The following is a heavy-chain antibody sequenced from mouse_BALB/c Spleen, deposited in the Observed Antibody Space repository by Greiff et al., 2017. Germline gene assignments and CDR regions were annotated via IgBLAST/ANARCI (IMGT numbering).Heavy chain of an antibody. Sequence: QVQLQQSGAELMKPAASVKISCKATGYTFSSYWIEWVKQRPGHGLEWIGEILPGSGSTNYNEKFKGKATFTADTSSNTAYMQLSSLTSEDSAVYYCARGSYYYGSSYYAMDYWGQGTSVTVSS. CDR1: GYTFSSYW. V-gene: IGHV1-9*01. J-gene: IGHJ4*01. CDR2: ILPGSGST. D-gene: IGHD1-1*01. CDR3: ARGSYYYGSSYYAMDY.